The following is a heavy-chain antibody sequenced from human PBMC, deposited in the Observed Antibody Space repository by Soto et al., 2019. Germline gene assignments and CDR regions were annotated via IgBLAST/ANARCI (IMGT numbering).Heavy chain of an antibody. Sequence: PGGSLRLSCAASGFTFSDYYMSWIRQAPGKGLERVSYISSSGSTIYYADSGKGRFTISRDNAKNSLDLQMNSLRAQDTSVYYCARAELPRFDYSGQGTLVTVSS. CDR1: GFTFSDYY. J-gene: IGHJ4*02. V-gene: IGHV3-11*01. CDR2: ISSSGSTI. D-gene: IGHD1-26*01. CDR3: ARAELPRFDY.